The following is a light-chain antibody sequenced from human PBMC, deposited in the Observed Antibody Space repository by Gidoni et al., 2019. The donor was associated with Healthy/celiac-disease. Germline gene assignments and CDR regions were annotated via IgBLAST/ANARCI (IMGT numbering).Light chain of an antibody. CDR2: DAS. V-gene: IGKV1-33*01. CDR3: QQYDNLAFT. CDR1: QDISNY. Sequence: EIQMTQSPSSLSASVGDRVTITCQASQDISNYLNWYHQKPGKATKLLIYDASNLETGVPSRFSGSGSGTDFTFPISSLQPEDIATYYCQQYDNLAFTFXPXTKVDIK. J-gene: IGKJ3*01.